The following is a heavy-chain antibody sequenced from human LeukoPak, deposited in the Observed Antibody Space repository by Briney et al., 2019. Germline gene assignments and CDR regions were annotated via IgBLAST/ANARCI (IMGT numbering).Heavy chain of an antibody. V-gene: IGHV4-59*01. CDR2: FYNSGRS. D-gene: IGHD3-16*01. CDR1: DDSISDYY. J-gene: IGHJ4*02. Sequence: SETLSLTCTVSDDSISDYYRGWIRQPPGKGLEWIGYFYNSGRSTYNPSLKSRVTISADTSKNHLSLKLNSVTTADTAVYYCTRGAGWLIDYWGQGTLVTVSS. CDR3: TRGAGWLIDY.